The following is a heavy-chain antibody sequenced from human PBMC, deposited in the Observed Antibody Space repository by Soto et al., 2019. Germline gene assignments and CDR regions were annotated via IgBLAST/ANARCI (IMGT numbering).Heavy chain of an antibody. D-gene: IGHD5-12*01. CDR3: TKGGLRSWFDP. J-gene: IGHJ5*02. CDR2: LSGSGGTT. CDR1: GFTFSSYA. V-gene: IGHV3-23*01. Sequence: EVPLLESGGGLVQPGGSLRLSCAASGFTFSSYAMTWVRQAPGKGLEWVSSLSGSGGTTYYADSVKGRFTISRDNSKNTLYLQMNSLRAGDTAVYYCTKGGLRSWFDPWGQGTLVTVSS.